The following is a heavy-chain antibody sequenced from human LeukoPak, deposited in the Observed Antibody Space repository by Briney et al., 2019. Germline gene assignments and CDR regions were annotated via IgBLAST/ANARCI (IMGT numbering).Heavy chain of an antibody. D-gene: IGHD3-10*01. V-gene: IGHV4-59*01. Sequence: PSETLSLTCTVSGGSINSYYWSWIRQPPGKGLEWIGYVYYSGTTNYNPSLKSRVTISVDTSKNQFSLKLSSVTAADTAVYYCARNPRGVYSPHYHYYGRDVGGQGTRVPVSS. J-gene: IGHJ6*02. CDR3: ARNPRGVYSPHYHYYGRDV. CDR1: GGSINSYY. CDR2: VYYSGTT.